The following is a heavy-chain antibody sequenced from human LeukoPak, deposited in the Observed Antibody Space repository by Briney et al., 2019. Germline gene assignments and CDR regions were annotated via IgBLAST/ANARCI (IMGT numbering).Heavy chain of an antibody. CDR3: ARVGARQILEY. CDR2: IKQDGGEK. V-gene: IGHV3-7*01. CDR1: EFTFSSYW. Sequence: GGSLRLSCAASEFTFSSYWMSWVRQAPGKGLECVANIKQDGGEKYYLDSVKGRFTVSRDNAKNSLYLQMSSLRAEDTAVYYCARVGARQILEYWGQGTLVTVSS. J-gene: IGHJ4*02. D-gene: IGHD4-17*01.